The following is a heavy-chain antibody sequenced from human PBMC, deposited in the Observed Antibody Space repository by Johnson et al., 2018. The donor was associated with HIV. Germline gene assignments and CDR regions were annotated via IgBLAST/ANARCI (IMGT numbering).Heavy chain of an antibody. V-gene: IGHV3-9*01. D-gene: IGHD2/OR15-2a*01. CDR2: ISWNSGSI. J-gene: IGHJ3*02. Sequence: VQLVESGGGLVQPGRSLRLSCAASGFTFDDYAMHWVRQAPGKGLEWVSGISWNSGSIGYADSVKGRFTISRDNAKNSLYLQMNSLRAEDTALYYCAKAPNPILGTDAFDIWGQGTMVTVSS. CDR1: GFTFDDYA. CDR3: AKAPNPILGTDAFDI.